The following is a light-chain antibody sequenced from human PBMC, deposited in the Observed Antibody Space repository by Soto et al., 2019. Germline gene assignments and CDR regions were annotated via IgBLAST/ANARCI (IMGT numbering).Light chain of an antibody. V-gene: IGKV4-1*01. CDR2: WAS. J-gene: IGKJ1*01. CDR1: QSLSYSGNNYNY. CDR3: QQYLNSLPA. Sequence: IVMTQSPDSLAVSLGERATLNCKSSQSLSYSGNNYNYVAWYQQKPGQPPRVLLYWASTRESGVPDRVSGSGSGTECTLTISSLQAEDGATYDGQQYLNSLPAFGQGTKVDIK.